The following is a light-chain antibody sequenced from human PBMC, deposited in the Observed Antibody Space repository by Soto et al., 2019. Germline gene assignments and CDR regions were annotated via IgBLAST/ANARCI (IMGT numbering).Light chain of an antibody. CDR2: EAS. J-gene: IGKJ2*01. CDR1: QGISNY. Sequence: DIQMTQSPSDMSASVGDRVTITCRASQGISNYLAWFQQKPGKVPKRLLYEASTMEDGVPSRFSGSVSGTEFTLTISSLQPEDFATYYCLQHNSFPYTFGQGTKLEIK. V-gene: IGKV1-17*03. CDR3: LQHNSFPYT.